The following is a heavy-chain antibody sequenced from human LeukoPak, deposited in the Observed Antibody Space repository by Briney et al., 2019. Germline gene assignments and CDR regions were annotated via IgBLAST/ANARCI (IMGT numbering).Heavy chain of an antibody. J-gene: IGHJ4*02. CDR3: ARGYSYVFY. D-gene: IGHD5-18*01. CDR2: IKLDGSET. Sequence: GGSLRLSCAASGFTFSSYWMSWVRQAPGKGLEWVANIKLDGSETNYGDSVKGRFTISRDNAKNSLFLQMNSLRAEDTAVYYCARGYSYVFYWGQGTLVSVSS. V-gene: IGHV3-7*04. CDR1: GFTFSSYW.